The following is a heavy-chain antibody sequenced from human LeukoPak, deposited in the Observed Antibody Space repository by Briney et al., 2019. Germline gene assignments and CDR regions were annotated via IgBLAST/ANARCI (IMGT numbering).Heavy chain of an antibody. CDR1: GGSISSYY. V-gene: IGHV4-59*01. CDR3: ARVSGDYVWGSYRYTFWFDP. Sequence: PSETLSLTCTVSGGSISSYYWSWIRQPPGKGLEWIGDIYYSGSTNYNPSLKSRVTISVDTSKNQFSLKLSSVTAADTAVYYCARVSGDYVWGSYRYTFWFDPWGQGTLVTVSS. D-gene: IGHD3-16*02. J-gene: IGHJ5*02. CDR2: IYYSGST.